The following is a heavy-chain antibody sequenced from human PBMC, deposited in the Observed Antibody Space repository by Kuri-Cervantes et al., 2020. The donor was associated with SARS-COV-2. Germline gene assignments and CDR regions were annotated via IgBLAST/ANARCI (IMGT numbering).Heavy chain of an antibody. J-gene: IGHJ4*02. Sequence: SVKVSCKASGGTFSSYAISWVRQAPGQGLEWMGGIIPIFGTANYAQKFQGRVTITADKSTSTAYMELSSLRSEDTAVYYCAREGSCSSSSCPSDYWGQGTLVTVSS. D-gene: IGHD2-2*01. CDR1: GGTFSSYA. V-gene: IGHV1-69*06. CDR2: IIPIFGTA. CDR3: AREGSCSSSSCPSDY.